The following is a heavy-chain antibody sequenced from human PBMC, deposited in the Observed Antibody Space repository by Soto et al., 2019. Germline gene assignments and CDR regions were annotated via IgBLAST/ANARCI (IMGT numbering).Heavy chain of an antibody. D-gene: IGHD3-16*02. Sequence: EVQLVESGGGLVQPGGSLRLSCAASVFTFSSYWMTWVRQAPGKGLEWVANIKQDESEKYYLDSVKGRFTISRDNAKNSLYLQMNSLRAEDTAVYYCARVYYDYIWGSYPLNYWGQGTLVTVSS. J-gene: IGHJ4*02. CDR2: IKQDESEK. CDR1: VFTFSSYW. CDR3: ARVYYDYIWGSYPLNY. V-gene: IGHV3-7*01.